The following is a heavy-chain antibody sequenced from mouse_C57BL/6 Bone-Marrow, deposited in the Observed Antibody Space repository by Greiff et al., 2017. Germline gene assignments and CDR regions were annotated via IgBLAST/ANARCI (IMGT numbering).Heavy chain of an antibody. CDR3: ARGGLYGDY. V-gene: IGHV1-54*01. CDR1: GYAFTNYL. D-gene: IGHD3-3*01. J-gene: IGHJ2*01. Sequence: QVQLQQSGAELVRPGTSVKVSCKASGYAFTNYLIEWVKQRPGQGLEWIGVINPGSGGTNYNEKFKGKATLTADKPSSTAYMQLSSLTSEDSAVYFCARGGLYGDYWGQGTTLTVSS. CDR2: INPGSGGT.